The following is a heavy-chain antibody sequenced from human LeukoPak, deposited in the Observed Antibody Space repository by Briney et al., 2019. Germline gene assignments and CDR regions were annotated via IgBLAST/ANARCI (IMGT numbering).Heavy chain of an antibody. Sequence: GSLRLSCAGSGFTFSNYAMTWVRQAPGKGLEWVSGISSSGGATYYADSVKGRFTISRDNSKNTLYLQIHSLRAEDTAVYYCAKEGYPADDYWGQGTLVTVSS. V-gene: IGHV3-23*01. J-gene: IGHJ4*02. CDR2: ISSSGGAT. CDR1: GFTFSNYA. CDR3: AKEGYPADDY. D-gene: IGHD5-12*01.